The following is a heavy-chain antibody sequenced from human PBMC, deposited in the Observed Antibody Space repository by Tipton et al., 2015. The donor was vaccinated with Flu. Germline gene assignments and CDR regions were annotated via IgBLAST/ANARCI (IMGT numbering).Heavy chain of an antibody. CDR1: GGSFSGYY. CDR2: INHSGST. J-gene: IGHJ3*02. Sequence: TLSLTCAVYGGSFSGYYWSWIRQPPGKGLEWIGEINHSGSTNYNPSLKSRVTISVDTSKNQFSLKLSSVTAADTAVYYCAGGLGVVVAVAFDIWGPRDNDHRLF. V-gene: IGHV4-34*01. D-gene: IGHD2-15*01. CDR3: AGGLGVVVAVAFDI.